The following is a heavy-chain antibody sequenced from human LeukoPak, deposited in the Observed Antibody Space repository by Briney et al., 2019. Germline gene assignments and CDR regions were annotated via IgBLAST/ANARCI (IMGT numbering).Heavy chain of an antibody. D-gene: IGHD5-18*01. J-gene: IGHJ4*02. CDR1: GGSFSGYY. V-gene: IGHV4-34*01. Sequence: SSETLSLTCAVYGGSFSGYYWSWIRQPPGKGLEWIGEINHSGSTNYNPSLKSRVTISVDTSKNQFSLKLSSVAAADTAVYYCARGRKYTSGYRVAELGSGYSDYWGQGTLVTVSS. CDR3: ARGRKYTSGYRVAELGSGYSDY. CDR2: INHSGST.